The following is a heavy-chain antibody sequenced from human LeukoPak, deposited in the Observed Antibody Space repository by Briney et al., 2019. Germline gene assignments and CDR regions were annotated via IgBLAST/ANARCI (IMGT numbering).Heavy chain of an antibody. CDR1: GFTFSSYW. V-gene: IGHV3-7*01. D-gene: IGHD6-13*01. Sequence: GGSLRLSCAASGFTFSSYWMSWVRQAPGKELEWVANIKQDGSEKYYVDSVKGRFTISRDNAKNSLYLQMNSLRAEDTAVYYCARDYSSSWYNYYYYMDVWGKGTTVTVSS. J-gene: IGHJ6*03. CDR2: IKQDGSEK. CDR3: ARDYSSSWYNYYYYMDV.